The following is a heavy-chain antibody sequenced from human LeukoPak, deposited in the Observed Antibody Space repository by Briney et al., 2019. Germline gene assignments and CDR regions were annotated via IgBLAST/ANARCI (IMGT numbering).Heavy chain of an antibody. CDR3: AVMSEWAYYFDY. Sequence: SETLSLTCTVSGGSISSYYWSWLRQPPGKGLEWIGYIYYSGSTNYNPSLKSRVTISVDTSKNQFSLKLSSVTAADTAVYYCAVMSEWAYYFDYWGQGTLVTVSS. D-gene: IGHD3-16*01. J-gene: IGHJ4*02. V-gene: IGHV4-59*01. CDR2: IYYSGST. CDR1: GGSISSYY.